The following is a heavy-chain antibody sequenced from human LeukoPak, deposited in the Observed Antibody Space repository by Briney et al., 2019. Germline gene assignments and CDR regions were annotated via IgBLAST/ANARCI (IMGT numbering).Heavy chain of an antibody. CDR1: GFTFSSYA. V-gene: IGHV3-30*14. CDR2: ISYDGNNK. D-gene: IGHD3-22*01. CDR3: ARESPILQNTYYYDSSGYYPPAFDY. Sequence: GGSLRLSCAASGFTFSSYAMHWVRQAPGKGLEWVAVISYDGNNKYYADSVKGRFTISRDNSKNTLYLQMNSLRAEDTAVYYCARESPILQNTYYYDSSGYYPPAFDYWGQGTLVTVSS. J-gene: IGHJ4*02.